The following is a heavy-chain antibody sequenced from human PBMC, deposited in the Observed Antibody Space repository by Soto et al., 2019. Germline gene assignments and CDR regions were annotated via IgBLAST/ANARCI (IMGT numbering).Heavy chain of an antibody. V-gene: IGHV5-51*01. CDR2: IYPGDSDT. Sequence: GESLKISCQGSGYSFTNHWIGWVRQMPGKRLELMGIIYPGDSDTRYSPSFQDQVTISVDKSISTAYLQWSSLQASDNAIYFCARHRNSGYGHPTFDFWGQGTPVTVSS. D-gene: IGHD5-12*01. J-gene: IGHJ4*02. CDR3: ARHRNSGYGHPTFDF. CDR1: GYSFTNHW.